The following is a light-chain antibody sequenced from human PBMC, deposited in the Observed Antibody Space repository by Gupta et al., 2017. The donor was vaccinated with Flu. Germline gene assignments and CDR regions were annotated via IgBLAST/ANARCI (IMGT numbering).Light chain of an antibody. V-gene: IGKV3-15*01. CDR3: QQYNNWPLT. CDR1: QSVSSN. CDR2: GAS. J-gene: IGKJ4*01. Sequence: PGERATLSCRASQSVSSNLAWYQQKPGQAPRLLIFGASTRATGIPARFSGSGSGTEFTLTISSLQSEDFAVYYCQQYNNWPLTFGGGTKV.